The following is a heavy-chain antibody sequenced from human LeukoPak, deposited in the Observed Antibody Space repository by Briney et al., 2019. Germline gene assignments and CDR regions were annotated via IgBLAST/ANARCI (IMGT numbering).Heavy chain of an antibody. D-gene: IGHD3-22*01. CDR1: GFTFSSYA. Sequence: GGSLRLSCAASGFTFSSYAMSWVRQAPGKGLEWVSAISGSGGSTYYADSVKGRFTISRDNSKNTLYLQMDSLRAEDTAVYYCARANYYDITSFDFWGQGALVTVSS. V-gene: IGHV3-23*01. CDR3: ARANYYDITSFDF. CDR2: ISGSGGST. J-gene: IGHJ4*02.